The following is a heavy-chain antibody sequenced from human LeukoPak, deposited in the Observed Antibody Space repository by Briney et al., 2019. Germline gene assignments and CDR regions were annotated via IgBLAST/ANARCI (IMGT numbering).Heavy chain of an antibody. CDR2: NYYSGST. J-gene: IGHJ4*02. Sequence: PSETLSLTCTVSGGSISSSSYYWGWIRQPPGKGLEWIGSNYYSGSTYYNPSLKSRVTISVDTSKNQFSLKLSSVTAADTAVYYCATVDTASFDYWGQGTLVTVSS. CDR1: GGSISSSSYY. CDR3: ATVDTASFDY. V-gene: IGHV4-39*01. D-gene: IGHD5-18*01.